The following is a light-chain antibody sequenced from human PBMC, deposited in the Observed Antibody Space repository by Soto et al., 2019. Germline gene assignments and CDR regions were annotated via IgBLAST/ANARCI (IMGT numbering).Light chain of an antibody. J-gene: IGLJ1*01. Sequence: QSARSHPASVSGSPGQVITISCTGTSSDIGGYDYVSWYQQRPGKAPKLMIYEVRYRPSGVSNRFSGSKSGNTASLTISGLHAEDEADYHCCSYTRTSNPYFFGSGTKVTVL. CDR2: EVR. V-gene: IGLV2-14*01. CDR3: CSYTRTSNPYF. CDR1: SSDIGGYDY.